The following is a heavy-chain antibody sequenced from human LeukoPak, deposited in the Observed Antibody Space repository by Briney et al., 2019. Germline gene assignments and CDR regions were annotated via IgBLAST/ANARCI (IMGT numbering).Heavy chain of an antibody. CDR2: IYYSGST. Sequence: SETLSLTCTVSGGSISISIYYCGWIRQPPGKGLEWIGSIYYSGSTYYNPSLKSRVTISVDTSKNQFSLKLSSVTAADTAVYYCARAYVDYDGFAYLGQGTLVTVSS. CDR1: GGSISISIYY. D-gene: IGHD4-17*01. J-gene: IGHJ4*02. CDR3: ARAYVDYDGFAY. V-gene: IGHV4-39*01.